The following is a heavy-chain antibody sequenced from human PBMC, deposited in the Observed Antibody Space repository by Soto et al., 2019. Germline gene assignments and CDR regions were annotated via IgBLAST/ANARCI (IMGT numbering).Heavy chain of an antibody. V-gene: IGHV3-23*01. D-gene: IGHD1-26*01. Sequence: WWSLRLSCGASVFAFSNYAMNWVRQAPGKGLEWVSGISGSGGATYYADSVKGRVTISRDNSKNTVYLQMKSLRAEDTAVYYCAKVSLGATTISDYYYYGMDVWGQGTTVTVSS. CDR1: VFAFSNYA. J-gene: IGHJ6*02. CDR3: AKVSLGATTISDYYYYGMDV. CDR2: ISGSGGAT.